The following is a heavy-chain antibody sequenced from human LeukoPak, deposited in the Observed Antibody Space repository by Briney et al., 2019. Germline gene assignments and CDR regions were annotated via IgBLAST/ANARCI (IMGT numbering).Heavy chain of an antibody. CDR1: GYTFTSYA. V-gene: IGHV7-4-1*02. J-gene: IGHJ6*03. Sequence: ASVKVSCKASGYTFTSYAMNWVRQAPGQGLEWMGWINTNTGNPTYAQGFTGRFVFSLDTSVSTAYLQISSLKAEDTAVYYCARVERGSGSHYGLYYYYYMDVWGKGTTVTISS. CDR2: INTNTGNP. D-gene: IGHD3-10*01. CDR3: ARVERGSGSHYGLYYYYYMDV.